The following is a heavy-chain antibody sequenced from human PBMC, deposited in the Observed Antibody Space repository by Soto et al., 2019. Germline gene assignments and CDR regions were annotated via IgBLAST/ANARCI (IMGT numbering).Heavy chain of an antibody. J-gene: IGHJ3*01. Sequence: GGSLRLSCAASEFTFRSYWMHWVRQSPGKGLVWVSRISGDGSSTNYADSVKGRFTISRDNAKNTVYLQIDSLRAEDTAVYYCARSLPGTYGAFDLWGQGTGVTVSS. CDR2: ISGDGSST. D-gene: IGHD1-7*01. CDR3: ARSLPGTYGAFDL. CDR1: EFTFRSYW. V-gene: IGHV3-74*01.